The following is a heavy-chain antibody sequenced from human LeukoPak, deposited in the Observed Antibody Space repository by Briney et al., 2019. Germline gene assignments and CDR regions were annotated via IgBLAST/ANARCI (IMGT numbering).Heavy chain of an antibody. CDR1: GYTFTSYD. D-gene: IGHD1-14*01. CDR3: ARARGTFGGFDY. J-gene: IGHJ4*02. V-gene: IGHV1-8*01. CDR2: MNPNSGNT. Sequence: ASVKVSCKASGYTFTSYDINWVRQATGQGLEWMGWMNPNSGNTGYAQKFQGRVTMTRNTSISTAYMELSGLGSEDTAVYYCARARGTFGGFDYWGQGTLVTVSS.